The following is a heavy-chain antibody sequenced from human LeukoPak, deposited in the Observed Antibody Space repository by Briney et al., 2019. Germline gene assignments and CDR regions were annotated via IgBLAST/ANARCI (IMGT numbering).Heavy chain of an antibody. CDR3: ARQGISGARSYYYDSWGAFDI. V-gene: IGHV4-4*09. CDR1: GGSISSYY. Sequence: SETLSLTCTVSGGSISSYYWSWIRQPPGKGLEWIGYLYTSGSTNYNPSLKSRVTISVDRSKNQFSLKLSSVTAADTAVYYCARQGISGARSYYYDSWGAFDIWGQGTMVTVSS. D-gene: IGHD3-22*01. CDR2: LYTSGST. J-gene: IGHJ3*02.